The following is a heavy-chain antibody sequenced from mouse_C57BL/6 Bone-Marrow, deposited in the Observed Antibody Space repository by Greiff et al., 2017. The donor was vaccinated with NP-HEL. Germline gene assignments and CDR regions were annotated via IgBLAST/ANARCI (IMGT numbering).Heavy chain of an antibody. CDR2: INPSNGGT. CDR1: GYTFTSYW. D-gene: IGHD1-1*01. V-gene: IGHV1-53*01. CDR3: ARGEGSPYAMDY. Sequence: QVQLQQPGTELVKPGASVKLSCKASGYTFTSYWMHWVKQRPGQGLEWIGNINPSNGGTNYNEKFKSKATLTVDKSSSTAYMQLSSRTSEYSAVDYCARGEGSPYAMDYWGQGTSVTVSS. J-gene: IGHJ4*01.